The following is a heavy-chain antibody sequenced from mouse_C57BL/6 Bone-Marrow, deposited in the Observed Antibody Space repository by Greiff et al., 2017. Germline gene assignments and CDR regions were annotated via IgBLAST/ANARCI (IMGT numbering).Heavy chain of an antibody. CDR2: IYPRSGNT. V-gene: IGHV1-81*01. Sequence: QVQLKESGAELARPGASVKLSCKASGYTFTSYGISWVKQRTGQGLEWIGEIYPRSGNTYYNEKFKGKATLTADKSSSTAYMELRSLTSEDSAVYFGARGTTVVATGEAWFAYWGQGTLVTVSA. D-gene: IGHD1-1*01. J-gene: IGHJ3*01. CDR3: ARGTTVVATGEAWFAY. CDR1: GYTFTSYG.